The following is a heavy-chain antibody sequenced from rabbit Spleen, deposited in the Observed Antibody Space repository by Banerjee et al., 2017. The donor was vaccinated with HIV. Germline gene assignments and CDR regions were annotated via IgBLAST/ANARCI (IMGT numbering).Heavy chain of an antibody. V-gene: IGHV1S45*01. Sequence: EQLKESGGGLVQPGGSLKLSCKASGFDFNSYYMSWVRQAPGKGLEWIACIVTGSSGSTYYASWAKGRFTVSKTSSTTVTLQMTSLTVADTATYFCARNFDLWGPRHPGHRL. CDR3: ARNFDL. CDR1: GFDFNSYYM. CDR2: IVTGSSGST. J-gene: IGHJ4*01.